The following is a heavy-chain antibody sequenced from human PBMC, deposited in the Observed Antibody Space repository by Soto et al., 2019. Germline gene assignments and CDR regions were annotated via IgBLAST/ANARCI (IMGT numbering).Heavy chain of an antibody. D-gene: IGHD1-7*01. J-gene: IGHJ6*02. CDR3: AREITGTFYGMDV. CDR2: ISSSSSYT. V-gene: IGHV3-11*06. CDR1: GFTFSDYY. Sequence: TGGSLRLSCAASGFTFSDYYMSWIRQAPGKGLEWVSYISSSSSYTNYADSVKGRFTISRDNAKNSLYLQMNSLRAEDTAVYYCAREITGTFYGMDVWGQGTTVTVSS.